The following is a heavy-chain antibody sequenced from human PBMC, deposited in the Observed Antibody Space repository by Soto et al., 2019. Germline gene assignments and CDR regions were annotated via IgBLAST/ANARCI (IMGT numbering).Heavy chain of an antibody. J-gene: IGHJ6*02. D-gene: IGHD5-18*01. CDR2: ISYDGSDK. V-gene: IGHV3-30-3*01. Sequence: SGGSLRLSCAASGYTFSAYAMHWVRQAPGKGLEWAAVISYDGSDKYYVDSVKGRFTISRDQAKNTLYLQMNSLRVEDTAVYYCARARGYSYGENMDVWGQGTTVTVSS. CDR3: ARARGYSYGENMDV. CDR1: GYTFSAYA.